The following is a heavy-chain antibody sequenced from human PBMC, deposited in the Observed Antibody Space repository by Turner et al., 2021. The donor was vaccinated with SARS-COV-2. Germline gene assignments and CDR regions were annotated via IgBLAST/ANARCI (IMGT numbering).Heavy chain of an antibody. V-gene: IGHV1-24*01. CDR3: STRCDIVGRANGLDV. Sequence: QVQLAQSGAEVKKPVDSVKVTCKVSGYSPTELSIHCVRQGPGKGLEWMGSLELEAHETIRAQKFQNRIIRSEDKPSDTAVMELSGLRFEDTAIYYCSTRCDIVGRANGLDVWGQGTRVTVSS. CDR1: GYSPTELS. J-gene: IGHJ6*02. CDR2: LELEAHET. D-gene: IGHD1-26*01.